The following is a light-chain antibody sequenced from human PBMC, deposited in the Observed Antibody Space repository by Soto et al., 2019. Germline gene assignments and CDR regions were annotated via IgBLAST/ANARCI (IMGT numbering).Light chain of an antibody. CDR1: QGISRW. CDR3: QQANSFPLT. V-gene: IGKV1-12*01. J-gene: IGKJ3*01. Sequence: DIQMTQLPSSMSASVGDRVTITCRASQGISRWLAWYHQKPGKAPNLLIYSASTLHSGVPSRFSGSGSGTGFTLTISSLQPEDFGTYYCQQANSFPLTFGPGTKVDMK. CDR2: SAS.